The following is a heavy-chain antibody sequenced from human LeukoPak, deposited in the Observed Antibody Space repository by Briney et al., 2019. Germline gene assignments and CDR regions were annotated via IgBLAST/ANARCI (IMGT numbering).Heavy chain of an antibody. V-gene: IGHV3-48*02. CDR1: GFTFSSYS. Sequence: GALRLSCAASGFTFSSYSMNWVRQAPGKGLEWVSHITASGTAMFYADSVEGRFTISRDNAKNSLYLQMNSLRDEDTAVYYCASSGSYRFDYWGQGTLVTVSS. CDR3: ASSGSYRFDY. D-gene: IGHD1-26*01. J-gene: IGHJ4*02. CDR2: ITASGTAM.